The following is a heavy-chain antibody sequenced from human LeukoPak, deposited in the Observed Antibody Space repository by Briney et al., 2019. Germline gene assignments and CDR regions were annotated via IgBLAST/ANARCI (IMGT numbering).Heavy chain of an antibody. Sequence: ASVKVSCKASGYTFTSYGISWVRQAPGQGLEWMGWISAYNGNTNYAQKLQGRVTMTTDTSISTAYMELSRLRSDDTAVYYCARDDYGDYRRHYYYYMDVWGKGTTVTVSS. V-gene: IGHV1-18*01. D-gene: IGHD4-17*01. J-gene: IGHJ6*03. CDR3: ARDDYGDYRRHYYYYMDV. CDR1: GYTFTSYG. CDR2: ISAYNGNT.